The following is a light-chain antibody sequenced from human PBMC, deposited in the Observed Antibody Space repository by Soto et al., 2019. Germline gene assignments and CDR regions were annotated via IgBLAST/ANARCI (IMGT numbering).Light chain of an antibody. J-gene: IGLJ1*01. CDR2: EVS. CDR3: FSYTSSGTYV. Sequence: QCLQTQPASVYGSPGQSIRISCTGTMSHVGNYKYVSWYQQHPGKAPKLMIYEVSNRPAGVSNRFSGSKSGNTASLASSGLQAEDETDYYCFSYTSSGTYVFGTGTKVTVL. CDR1: MSHVGNYKY. V-gene: IGLV2-14*01.